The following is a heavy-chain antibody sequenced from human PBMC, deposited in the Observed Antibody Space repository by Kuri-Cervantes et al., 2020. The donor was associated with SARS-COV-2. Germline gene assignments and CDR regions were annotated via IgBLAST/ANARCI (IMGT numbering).Heavy chain of an antibody. CDR2: INHSGST. CDR3: ARCARLRWDFDY. D-gene: IGHD4-23*01. V-gene: IGHV4-34*01. Sequence: SETLSLTCAVYGGSFSGYYWSWIRQPPGKGLEWIGEINHSGSTNYNPSLKSRATISVDTSKNQFSLKLSSVTAADTAVYYCARCARLRWDFDYWGQGTLVTVSS. CDR1: GGSFSGYY. J-gene: IGHJ4*02.